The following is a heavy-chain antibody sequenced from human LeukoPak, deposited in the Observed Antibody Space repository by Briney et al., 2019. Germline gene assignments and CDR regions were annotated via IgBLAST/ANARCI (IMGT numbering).Heavy chain of an antibody. Sequence: GGSLRLSCAASGFTFSSYAMHWVRQAPGKGLEYVSAISSNGGSTYYANSVKGRFTISRDNSKNTLYLQMGSLRAEDMAVYYCAKGRGAVAFYYYYMDVWGKGTTVTVSS. CDR2: ISSNGGST. J-gene: IGHJ6*03. CDR3: AKGRGAVAFYYYYMDV. D-gene: IGHD6-19*01. V-gene: IGHV3-64*01. CDR1: GFTFSSYA.